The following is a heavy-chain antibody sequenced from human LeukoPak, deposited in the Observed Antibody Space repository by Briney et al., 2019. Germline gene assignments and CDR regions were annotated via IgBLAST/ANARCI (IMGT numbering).Heavy chain of an antibody. V-gene: IGHV4-38-2*02. D-gene: IGHD3-10*01. CDR1: GYSVRSGYY. CDR2: MYHSGTT. CDR3: ARVYSMVRRYFDY. Sequence: SETLSLTCTVSGYSVRSGYYWGWIRQPPGKALDWIGTMYHSGTTHYNPSLKSRVTISVDTSKDQFSLKLSSVTAADTAVYYCARVYSMVRRYFDYWGQGTLVTVSS. J-gene: IGHJ4*02.